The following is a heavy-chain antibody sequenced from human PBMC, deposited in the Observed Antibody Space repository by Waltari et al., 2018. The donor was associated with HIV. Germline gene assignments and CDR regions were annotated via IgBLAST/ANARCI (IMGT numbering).Heavy chain of an antibody. CDR1: GFPFNSYA. D-gene: IGHD1-20*01. Sequence: QVHLVESGGGVVQPGGSLRLSCAASGFPFNSYAIHWVRLAPGDVLRWVEVISDEGGNKYYADSVKGRFSISRDNSKNTLYLQLNSLRAEDKAVYYCAMLSGSFDIWGQGTRVSVSS. CDR2: ISDEGGNK. J-gene: IGHJ3*02. V-gene: IGHV3-30*04. CDR3: AMLSGSFDI.